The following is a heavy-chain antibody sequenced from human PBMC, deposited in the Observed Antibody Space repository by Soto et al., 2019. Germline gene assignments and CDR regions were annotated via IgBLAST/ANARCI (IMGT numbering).Heavy chain of an antibody. J-gene: IGHJ4*02. V-gene: IGHV4-4*02. Sequence: QVQLQESGPRLVRPSETLSLTCAVSGGSISSTHSWSWDRQPPGKGLEWIAEIYHSGNTNYNPSLKRRATISVDKSKNQFSLKLNSVTAADTAVYFCARAVALPGLFYFDFWGQGTLVTVSS. CDR1: GGSISSTHS. D-gene: IGHD2-21*01. CDR2: IYHSGNT. CDR3: ARAVALPGLFYFDF.